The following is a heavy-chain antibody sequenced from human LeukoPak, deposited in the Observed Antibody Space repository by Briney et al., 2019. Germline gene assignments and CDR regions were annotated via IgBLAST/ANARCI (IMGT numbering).Heavy chain of an antibody. CDR2: IYYSGST. CDR1: GGSISSSSYY. D-gene: IGHD2-15*01. V-gene: IGHV4-39*07. CDR3: AGNRLHCSGGSCYSEY. J-gene: IGHJ4*02. Sequence: SETLSLTCTVSGGSISSSSYYWDWIRQPPGKGLEWIGSIYYSGSTNYNPSLKSRVTISVDTSKNQFSLKLSSVTAADTAVYYCAGNRLHCSGGSCYSEYWGQGTLVTVSS.